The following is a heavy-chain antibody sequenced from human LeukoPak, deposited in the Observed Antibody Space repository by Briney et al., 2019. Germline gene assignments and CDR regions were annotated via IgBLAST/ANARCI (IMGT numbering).Heavy chain of an antibody. V-gene: IGHV1-46*01. CDR1: GYTFTSYY. CDR3: ATVSPDFWSGPPDY. Sequence: ASVKVSCKASGYTFTSYYMHWVRQAPGQGLEWMGIINPSGGSTSYAQKFQGRVTMTEDTSTDTAYMELSSLRSEDTAVYYCATVSPDFWSGPPDYWGQGTLVTVSS. D-gene: IGHD3-3*01. J-gene: IGHJ4*02. CDR2: INPSGGST.